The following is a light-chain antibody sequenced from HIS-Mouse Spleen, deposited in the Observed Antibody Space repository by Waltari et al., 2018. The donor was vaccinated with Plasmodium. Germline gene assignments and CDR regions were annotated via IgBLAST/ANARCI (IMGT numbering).Light chain of an antibody. Sequence: SYVLTQPPSVSVAPGQTARLTCGGDQIGSKSVQWYQQKPGQAPVLGVYDDSDRPSGIPERFSGSNSGNTATLTISRVEAGDEADYYCQVWDSSSDHVVFGGGTKLTVL. CDR3: QVWDSSSDHVV. J-gene: IGLJ2*01. CDR2: DDS. CDR1: QIGSKS. V-gene: IGLV3-21*02.